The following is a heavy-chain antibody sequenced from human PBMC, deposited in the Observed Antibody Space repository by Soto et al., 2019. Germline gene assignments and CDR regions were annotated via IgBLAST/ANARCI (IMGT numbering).Heavy chain of an antibody. CDR1: GDSISTAYY. CDR2: IYYNGNT. V-gene: IGHV4-38-2*02. CDR3: AREVSIPNLNWFDP. Sequence: PSETLSLTCSVSGDSISTAYYWAWIRHSPARGLEFLGRIYYNGNTHYNPSLKSRVIVSRDTSKNHFFLKLSSVTAADTAVYYCAREVSIPNLNWFDPWGQGTLVTVSS. J-gene: IGHJ5*02.